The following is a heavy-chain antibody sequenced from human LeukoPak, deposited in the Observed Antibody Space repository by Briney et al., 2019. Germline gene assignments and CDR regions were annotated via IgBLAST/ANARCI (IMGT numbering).Heavy chain of an antibody. J-gene: IGHJ6*03. V-gene: IGHV3-53*01. CDR3: ASGSGSYRTSYYYMDV. Sequence: GGSLRLSCVASGFTVSSNYMSWVRQAPGKGLEWVSVIYSGGSTYYADSVKGRFTISRDNSKNTLYLQMNSLRAEDTAVYYCASGSGSYRTSYYYMDVWGTGTTVTVSS. CDR2: IYSGGST. D-gene: IGHD3-10*01. CDR1: GFTVSSNY.